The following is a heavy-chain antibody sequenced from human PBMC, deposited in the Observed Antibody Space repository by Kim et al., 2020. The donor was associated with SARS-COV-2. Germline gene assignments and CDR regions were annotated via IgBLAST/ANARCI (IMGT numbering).Heavy chain of an antibody. CDR3: ARDSNSGSYNGDAFDI. CDR2: ISTSSSYM. Sequence: GGSLRLSCAASGFTFSSYSMNWVRQAPGKGLEWVSSISTSSSYMYYADSVKGRFTISRDNAKNSLYLQMNSLRAEDTAVYYCARDSNSGSYNGDAFDIWG. D-gene: IGHD1-26*01. CDR1: GFTFSSYS. V-gene: IGHV3-21*01. J-gene: IGHJ3*02.